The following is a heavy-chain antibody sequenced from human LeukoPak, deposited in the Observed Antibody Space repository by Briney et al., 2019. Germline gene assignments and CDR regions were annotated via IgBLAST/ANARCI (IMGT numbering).Heavy chain of an antibody. J-gene: IGHJ4*02. CDR3: ARDHYYDSSGYPQGFDY. CDR1: GFTFSSYG. V-gene: IGHV3-33*01. CDR2: IWYDGSNK. D-gene: IGHD3-22*01. Sequence: PSGGSLRLSCAASGFTFSSYGMHWVRQAPGKGLEWVAVIWYDGSNKYYADSVKGRFTISRDNSKNTLYLQMNSLRAEDTAVYYCARDHYYDSSGYPQGFDYWGQGTLVTVSS.